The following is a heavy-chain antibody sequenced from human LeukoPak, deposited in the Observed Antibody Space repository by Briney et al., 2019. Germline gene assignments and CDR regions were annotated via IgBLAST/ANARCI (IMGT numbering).Heavy chain of an antibody. CDR1: GFTFSSYS. V-gene: IGHV3-48*01. Sequence: GSLRLSCAASGFTFSSYSMNWVRQAPGKGLEWVSYISSSSSTIYYADSVKGRFTISRDNAKNSLYLQMNSLRAEDTAVYYCARDFPTLGYWGQGTLVTVSS. CDR3: ARDFPTLGY. D-gene: IGHD7-27*01. CDR2: ISSSSSTI. J-gene: IGHJ4*02.